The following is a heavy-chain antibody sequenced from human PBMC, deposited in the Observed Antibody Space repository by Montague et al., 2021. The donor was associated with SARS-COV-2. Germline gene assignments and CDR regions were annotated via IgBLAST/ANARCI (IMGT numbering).Heavy chain of an antibody. D-gene: IGHD1-7*01. V-gene: IGHV4-39*01. CDR3: AVELNYFFDY. CDR1: GDSITNARYF. CDR2: IYHNGKT. Sequence: SETLSLTCNVSGDSITNARYFWGWIRQPPGKALEWIGSIYHNGKTHYNPSLERRALLSIDTSKNQFSLRLSSVIASDTAVYYCAVELNYFFDYWGQGFLVSVSS. J-gene: IGHJ4*02.